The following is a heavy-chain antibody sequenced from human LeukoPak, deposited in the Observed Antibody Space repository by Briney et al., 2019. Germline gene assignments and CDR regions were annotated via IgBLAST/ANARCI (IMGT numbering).Heavy chain of an antibody. V-gene: IGHV4-59*01. D-gene: IGHD1-1*01. CDR3: AGYEHLSSHHLYMDG. CDR2: IYYSGSA. CDR1: GGSMSRYY. J-gene: IGHJ6*04. Sequence: SETLSLTCIVSGGSMSRYYRSWIRQAPGRGLEWIGYIYYSGSAHYNVALMSGVTTLVDMYEEQFSLMLSSGPGADTAVGYCAGYEHLSSHHLYMDGWGKGTTVTDSS.